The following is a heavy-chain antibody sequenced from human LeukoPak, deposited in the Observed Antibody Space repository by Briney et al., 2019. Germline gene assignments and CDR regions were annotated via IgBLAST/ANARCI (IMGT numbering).Heavy chain of an antibody. CDR1: GGSISSYY. Sequence: SETLSLTCTVSGGSISSYYWSWIRQPPGKGLEWIGYIYYSGSTNYNPSLKSRVTISVDTSKNQFSLKLSSVTAADTAVYYCARRAMVRGVIRFDPWGQGTLVTVSS. D-gene: IGHD3-10*01. CDR2: IYYSGST. V-gene: IGHV4-59*01. J-gene: IGHJ5*02. CDR3: ARRAMVRGVIRFDP.